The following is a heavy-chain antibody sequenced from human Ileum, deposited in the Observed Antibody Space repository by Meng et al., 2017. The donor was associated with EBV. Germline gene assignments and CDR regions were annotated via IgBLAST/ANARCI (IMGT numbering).Heavy chain of an antibody. CDR1: GGSITSYSYY. CDR2: IYHTGST. Sequence: QGSDPGLVKPSDTMSLTCSGSGGSITSYSYYWGWIRQPPGKGLEWIATIYHTGSTYYNPSLKSRVTISVDTSKNEFSLKVTSVTAADTALYYCARRDTAWFDTWGRGTLVTVSS. D-gene: IGHD2-21*02. V-gene: IGHV4-39*01. CDR3: ARRDTAWFDT. J-gene: IGHJ5*01.